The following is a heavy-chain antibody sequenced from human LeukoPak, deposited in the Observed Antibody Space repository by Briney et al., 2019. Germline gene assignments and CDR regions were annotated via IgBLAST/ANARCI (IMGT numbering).Heavy chain of an antibody. D-gene: IGHD3-16*01. CDR2: IIHSGRT. J-gene: IGHJ4*02. CDR3: ARGTVVTGYASFDY. V-gene: IGHV4-34*01. Sequence: SETLSLTCAVYGGSFSGYYWTWIRQSPGKGLEWIGEIIHSGRTNYSPSLKSRVTLSVDPSMNHFSLKLSSVTAADTAVYYCARGTVVTGYASFDYWGQGALVTVSS. CDR1: GGSFSGYY.